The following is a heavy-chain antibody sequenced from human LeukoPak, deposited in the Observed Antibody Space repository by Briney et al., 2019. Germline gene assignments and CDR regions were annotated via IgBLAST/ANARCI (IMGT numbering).Heavy chain of an antibody. CDR3: AKGVGGTRWAFDI. V-gene: IGHV3-43D*03. CDR1: GFTFDDYA. Sequence: GGSLRLSCAASGFTFDDYAMHWVRQAPGKGLEWVSLISWDGGNNYYADSVKGRFTISRDNSKNALHLQMNSLRAEDTALYYCAKGVGGTRWAFDIWGQGTMVTVSS. CDR2: ISWDGGNN. J-gene: IGHJ3*02. D-gene: IGHD1-26*01.